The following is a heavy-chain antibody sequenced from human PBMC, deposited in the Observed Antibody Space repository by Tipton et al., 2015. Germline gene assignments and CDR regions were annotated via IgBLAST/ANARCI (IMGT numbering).Heavy chain of an antibody. D-gene: IGHD2-15*01. V-gene: IGHV4-61*08. CDR3: ARVPTYCSGGDCYSTVRFDY. CDR1: GASVTSGG. CDR2: ISYSGST. Sequence: TLSLTCSVSGASVTSGGWSWIRQPPGKGLQWIGYISYSGSTNYHPSLNSRVIISVDTSKNQFSLNLSSVTAADTAVYYCARVPTYCSGGDCYSTVRFDYWGQGTLVSVSS. J-gene: IGHJ4*02.